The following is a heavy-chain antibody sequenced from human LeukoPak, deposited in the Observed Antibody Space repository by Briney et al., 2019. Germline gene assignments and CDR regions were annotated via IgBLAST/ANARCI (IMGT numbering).Heavy chain of an antibody. CDR1: GGSISSGDYY. D-gene: IGHD4-17*01. V-gene: IGHV4-61*08. CDR2: IYYSGST. Sequence: PSETLSLTCTVSGGSISSGDYYWSWIRQPPGKGLEWIGYIYYSGSTNYNPSLKSRVTISVDTSKNQFFLKLSSVTAADTAVYFCATGAGPFDCWGQGILVTVSS. J-gene: IGHJ4*02. CDR3: ATGAGPFDC.